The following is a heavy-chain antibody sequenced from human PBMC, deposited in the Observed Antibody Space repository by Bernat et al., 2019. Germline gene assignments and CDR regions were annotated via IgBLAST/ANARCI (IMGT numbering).Heavy chain of an antibody. V-gene: IGHV3-33*01. CDR3: ARSLRYFDWLLPRGYYYGMDV. CDR2: IWYDGSNK. D-gene: IGHD3-9*01. Sequence: QVQLVESGGGVVQPGRSLRLSCAASGFTFSSYGMHWVRQAPGKGLEWVAVIWYDGSNKYYADSVKGRFTISRDNSKNTLYLQMNSLRAEDTAVYYCARSLRYFDWLLPRGYYYGMDVWGQRTTVTVSS. J-gene: IGHJ6*02. CDR1: GFTFSSYG.